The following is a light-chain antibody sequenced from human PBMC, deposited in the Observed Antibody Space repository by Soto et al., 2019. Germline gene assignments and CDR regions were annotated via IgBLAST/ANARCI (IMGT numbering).Light chain of an antibody. Sequence: EIVLTQSPATLSLSPGERATLSCRASQSVSSYLAWYQQKPGQAPRLLIYDASNRATGIPARFSGSGSGTDFTLSLISLEPEDFAVYYCQQRSNWPGFGQGTRLEIK. J-gene: IGKJ5*01. CDR3: QQRSNWPG. CDR1: QSVSSY. V-gene: IGKV3-11*01. CDR2: DAS.